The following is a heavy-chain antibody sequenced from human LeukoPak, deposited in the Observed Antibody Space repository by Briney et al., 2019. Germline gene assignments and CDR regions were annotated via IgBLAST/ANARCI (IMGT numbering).Heavy chain of an antibody. V-gene: IGHV3-NL1*01. J-gene: IGHJ4*02. CDR3: AKVGSGNDYY. D-gene: IGHD5-12*01. CDR1: GFTFSSYS. CDR2: IYSGGST. Sequence: PGGSLRLSCAASGFTFSSYSMNWVRQAPGKGLEWVSVIYSGGSTYYADSVKGRFTISRDNSKNMLYLQMNSLRTEDTAVYYCAKVGSGNDYYWGQGTLVTVSS.